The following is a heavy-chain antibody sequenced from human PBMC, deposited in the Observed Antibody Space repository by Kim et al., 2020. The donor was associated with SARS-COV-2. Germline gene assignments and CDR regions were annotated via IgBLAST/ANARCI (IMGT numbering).Heavy chain of an antibody. J-gene: IGHJ4*02. CDR2: IIPIFGTA. CDR1: GGTFSSYA. CDR3: ARDRVTMVRAGLDY. Sequence: ASVKVSCKASGGTFSSYAISWVRQAPGQGLEWMGGIIPIFGTANYAQKFQGRVTITADESTSTAYMELSSLRSEDTAVYYCARDRVTMVRAGLDYWGQGTLVTVSS. V-gene: IGHV1-69*13. D-gene: IGHD3-10*01.